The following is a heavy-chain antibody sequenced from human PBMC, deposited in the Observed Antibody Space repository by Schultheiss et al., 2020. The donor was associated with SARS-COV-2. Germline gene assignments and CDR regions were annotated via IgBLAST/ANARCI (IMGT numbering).Heavy chain of an antibody. CDR1: GYTFTSYA. D-gene: IGHD2-15*01. Sequence: ASVKVSCKASGYTFTSYAMHWVRQAPGQRLEWMGWINAGNGNTKYSQKFQGRVTITRDTSASTAYMELSSLRSEDTAVYYCARDAIAATTLFLSWFDPWGQGTLVTVSS. J-gene: IGHJ5*02. V-gene: IGHV1-3*01. CDR3: ARDAIAATTLFLSWFDP. CDR2: INAGNGNT.